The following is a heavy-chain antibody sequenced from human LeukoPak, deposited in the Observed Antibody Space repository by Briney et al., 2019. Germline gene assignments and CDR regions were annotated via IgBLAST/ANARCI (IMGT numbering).Heavy chain of an antibody. CDR1: GYMFTNYY. CDR2: INPSGGST. CDR3: ARVPLGGSQLYSFDY. V-gene: IGHV1-46*01. J-gene: IGHJ4*02. D-gene: IGHD1-26*01. Sequence: ASVKVSCNASGYMFTNYYLHWVRQAPGQGLEWMGVINPSGGSTSYAEKFQGRVTMTRDTSTSTVYMELSSLRSDDTDVYYCARVPLGGSQLYSFDYWGQGTLVTVSS.